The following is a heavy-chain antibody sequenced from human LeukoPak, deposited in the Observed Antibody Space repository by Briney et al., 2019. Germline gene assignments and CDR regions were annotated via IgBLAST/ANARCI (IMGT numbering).Heavy chain of an antibody. CDR2: ISSSSSTI. CDR1: GFTFSSYS. J-gene: IGHJ3*02. CDR3: AREGEYCSGGSCSDAFDI. V-gene: IGHV3-48*04. D-gene: IGHD2-15*01. Sequence: HPGGSLRLSCAASGFTFSSYSMNWVRQAPGKGLEWVSYISSSSSTIYYADSVKGRFTISRDNAKNSLYLQMNSLRAEDTAVYYCAREGEYCSGGSCSDAFDIWGQGTMVTVSS.